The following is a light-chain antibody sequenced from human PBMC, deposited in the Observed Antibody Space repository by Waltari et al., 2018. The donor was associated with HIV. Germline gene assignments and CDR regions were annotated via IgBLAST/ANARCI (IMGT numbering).Light chain of an antibody. CDR2: DVS. Sequence: QSALTQPASVSGSPGQPITFHCPVTSSDVGGFTYVPWYQQHPGKAPKLMIYDVSNRPSGVSNRFSGSKSGNTASLTISGLQAEDEADYYCSSYTSSSTLVFGGGTKLTVL. J-gene: IGLJ2*01. V-gene: IGLV2-14*01. CDR3: SSYTSSSTLV. CDR1: SSDVGGFTY.